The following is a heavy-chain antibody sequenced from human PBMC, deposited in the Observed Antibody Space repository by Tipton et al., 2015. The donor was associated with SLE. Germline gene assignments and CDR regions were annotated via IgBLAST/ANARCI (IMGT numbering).Heavy chain of an antibody. V-gene: IGHV4-34*01. J-gene: IGHJ6*03. Sequence: TLSLTCTVYGGSFSGYYWSWIRQPPGKGLEWIGEINHSGSTNYNPSLESRVTISVDTSKNQFSLKLSSVTAADTAVYYCARGSPARSGYYYYYYMDVWGKGTTVTVSS. CDR3: ARGSPARSGYYYYYYMDV. CDR2: INHSGST. D-gene: IGHD2-2*01. CDR1: GGSFSGYY.